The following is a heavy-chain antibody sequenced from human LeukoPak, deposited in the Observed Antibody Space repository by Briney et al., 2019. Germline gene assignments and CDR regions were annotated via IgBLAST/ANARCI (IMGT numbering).Heavy chain of an antibody. CDR1: GYTFTSYD. Sequence: GASVKVSCKASGYTFTSYDINWVRQATGQGLEWMGWMNPNSGNTGYAQKFQGRVTITRNTSISTAYMELSSLRSEDTAVYYCARGDIAARPETHSYTYYHMDVWGKGTTVTVS. CDR2: MNPNSGNT. CDR3: ARGDIAARPETHSYTYYHMDV. J-gene: IGHJ6*03. D-gene: IGHD6-6*01. V-gene: IGHV1-8*03.